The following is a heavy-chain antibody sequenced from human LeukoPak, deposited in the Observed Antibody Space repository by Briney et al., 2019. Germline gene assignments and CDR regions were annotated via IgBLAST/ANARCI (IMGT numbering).Heavy chain of an antibody. D-gene: IGHD4-17*01. Sequence: PGESLRLSCAASGFTFSNYAIHWVRQAPGKGLEWVAVISYDGSNKYYADSVKGRFTISRDNSKNTLYLQMNSLRAEDTAVYYCARDPRDYGDYYFDYWGQGTLVTVSS. V-gene: IGHV3-30*04. J-gene: IGHJ4*02. CDR1: GFTFSNYA. CDR3: ARDPRDYGDYYFDY. CDR2: ISYDGSNK.